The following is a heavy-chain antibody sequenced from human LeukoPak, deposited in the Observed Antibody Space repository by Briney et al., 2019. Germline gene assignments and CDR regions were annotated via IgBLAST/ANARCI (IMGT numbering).Heavy chain of an antibody. CDR2: IWYDGSNK. D-gene: IGHD2-2*01. CDR1: GFTFSSYG. CDR3: ARDRRGVVPAATVPAFDI. V-gene: IGHV3-33*01. J-gene: IGHJ3*02. Sequence: AGSRRLSCAASGFTFSSYGMHWVRQAPGKGLEWVAVIWYDGSNKYYADSVKGRFTISRDNSKNTLYLQMNSLRAEDTAVYYCARDRRGVVPAATVPAFDIWGQGTMVTVSS.